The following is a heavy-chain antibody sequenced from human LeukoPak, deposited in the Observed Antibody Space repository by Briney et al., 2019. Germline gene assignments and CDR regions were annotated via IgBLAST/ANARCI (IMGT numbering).Heavy chain of an antibody. CDR1: GYSISSGYY. CDR2: IYHSGST. D-gene: IGHD3-10*01. V-gene: IGHV4-38-2*02. CDR3: ARVQSGYYYGSGYFDY. J-gene: IGHJ4*02. Sequence: SETLSLTCTVSGYSISSGYYWGWIRQPPGKGLKWIGSIYHSGSTYYNPSLKSRVTISVDMSKNQFSLKLSSVTAADTAVYYCARVQSGYYYGSGYFDYWGQGTLVTVSS.